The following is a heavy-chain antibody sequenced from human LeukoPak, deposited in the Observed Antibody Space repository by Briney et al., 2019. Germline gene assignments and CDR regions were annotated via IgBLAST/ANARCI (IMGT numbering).Heavy chain of an antibody. CDR2: IWYDGSNK. V-gene: IGHV3-33*08. Sequence: PGGSLRLSCAASGFTFSSYAMSWVRQAPGKGLEWVAVIWYDGSNKYYADSVKGRFTISRDNSKNTLYLQMNSLRAEDTAVYYCAPDHGGYWGQGTLVTVSS. D-gene: IGHD3-16*01. J-gene: IGHJ4*02. CDR3: APDHGGY. CDR1: GFTFSSYA.